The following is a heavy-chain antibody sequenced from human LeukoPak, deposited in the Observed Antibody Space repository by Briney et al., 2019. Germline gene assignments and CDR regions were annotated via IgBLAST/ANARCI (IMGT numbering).Heavy chain of an antibody. V-gene: IGHV3-53*01. CDR3: AREKINNPSFDY. CDR2: IYSCGST. CDR1: GFTVSSNY. Sequence: GGSLRLSCXASGFTVSSNYMSWVRQAQGKGVEGGSVIYSCGSTYYADSVKGLFTISRDNSKNTLYLQMNSLRAEDTAIYFCAREKINNPSFDYWGQGALVTVSS. J-gene: IGHJ4*02.